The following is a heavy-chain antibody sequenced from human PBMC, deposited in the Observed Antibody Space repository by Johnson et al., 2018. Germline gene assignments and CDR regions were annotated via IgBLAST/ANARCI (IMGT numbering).Heavy chain of an antibody. D-gene: IGHD3-16*01. CDR3: AQDTFRDYGDAFDI. J-gene: IGHJ3*02. V-gene: IGHV2-26*01. CDR1: GLSLSNGRMG. Sequence: SGLVLVKPTETLTLTCTVSGLSLSNGRMGVSWIRQPPGKALEWLAHIFSNDEKSYRPSLKSRLTISNDTSKSQVVLTMTNMDPVDTATSSCAQDTFRDYGDAFDIWGQGTLVTVSS. CDR2: IFSNDEK.